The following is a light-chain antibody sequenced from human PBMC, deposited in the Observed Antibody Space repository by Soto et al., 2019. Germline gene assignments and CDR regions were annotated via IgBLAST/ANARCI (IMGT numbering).Light chain of an antibody. CDR3: QQYENLPT. Sequence: DIQMTHSPSSLPASVEDRVTITCQASQNINNYLNWYQQKPGRAPKLLIYDASNLEAGVPSRFRGSGSGTDFTFTISRLQPEDIATYYCQQYENLPTCGQGTRLEIK. J-gene: IGKJ5*01. CDR2: DAS. V-gene: IGKV1-33*01. CDR1: QNINNY.